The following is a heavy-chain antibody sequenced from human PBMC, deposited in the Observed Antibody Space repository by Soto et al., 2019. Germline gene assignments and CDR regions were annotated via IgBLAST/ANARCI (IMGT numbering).Heavy chain of an antibody. CDR3: AKGQTMVRGVTYIRPFDY. CDR2: ISGSGEIT. J-gene: IGHJ4*02. CDR1: GFPFRSYA. V-gene: IGHV3-23*01. Sequence: PGGSLRLSCAASGFPFRSYAMGWVRQAPGKGLEWISVISGSGEITLYTDSVRGRFTISRDFSKNTLYLQMNSLRAEDTAVYYCAKGQTMVRGVTYIRPFDYWGQGTLVTVSS. D-gene: IGHD3-10*01.